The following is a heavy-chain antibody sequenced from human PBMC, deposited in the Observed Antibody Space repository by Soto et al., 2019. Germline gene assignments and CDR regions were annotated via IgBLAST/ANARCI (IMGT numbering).Heavy chain of an antibody. CDR1: GFTVSSNY. V-gene: IGHV3-66*01. CDR2: IYSGGST. J-gene: IGHJ6*02. D-gene: IGHD3-22*01. Sequence: PGGSLRLSCAASGFTVSSNYMSWVRQAPGKGLEWVSVIYSGGSTYYADSVKGRFTISRDDSKNTAYLQMNSLKAEDTAVYYCTRYGYDSGVVYVMDVWGQGTTVTVSS. CDR3: TRYGYDSGVVYVMDV.